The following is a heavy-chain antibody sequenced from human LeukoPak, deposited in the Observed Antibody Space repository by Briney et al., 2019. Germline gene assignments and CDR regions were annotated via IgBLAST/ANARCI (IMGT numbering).Heavy chain of an antibody. V-gene: IGHV4-59*02. Sequence: PSETLSLTCTISGGSVSDYYWSWIRQSPGKGLEWIGYIYHTGSTSYSPSLKSRVTISADTSQNQFSLKLSSVTAADTAVYYCARAREFYSDSNAYEVWGQGTRVTVSS. CDR1: GGSVSDYY. D-gene: IGHD3-22*01. CDR2: IYHTGST. J-gene: IGHJ3*01. CDR3: ARAREFYSDSNAYEV.